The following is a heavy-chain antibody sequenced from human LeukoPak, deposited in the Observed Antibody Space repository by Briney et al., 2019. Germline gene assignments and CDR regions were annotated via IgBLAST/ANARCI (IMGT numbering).Heavy chain of an antibody. J-gene: IGHJ4*02. CDR3: AKDGTAMVTLPFGY. CDR1: GFTFSSYA. V-gene: IGHV3-23*01. Sequence: GGSLRLSCAASGFTFSSYAMSWVRQAPGKGLEWVSAISGSGGSTYYADSVKGRFTISRDNSKNTLYLQMNSLRAEDAAVYYCAKDGTAMVTLPFGYWGQGTLVTVSS. D-gene: IGHD5-18*01. CDR2: ISGSGGST.